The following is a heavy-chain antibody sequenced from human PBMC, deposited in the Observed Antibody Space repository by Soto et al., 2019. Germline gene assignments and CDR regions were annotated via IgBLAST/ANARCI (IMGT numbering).Heavy chain of an antibody. CDR1: GFTFSSYA. CDR2: ISGSGGST. J-gene: IGHJ1*01. V-gene: IGHV3-23*01. Sequence: GGSLRLSCAASGFTFSSYAMSWVRQAPGKGLEWVSAISGSGGSTYYADSVKGRFTISRDNSKNTLYLQMNSLRAEDTAVYYCAKDVQRWSVAEYFQHWGQGTLVTVSS. D-gene: IGHD2-15*01. CDR3: AKDVQRWSVAEYFQH.